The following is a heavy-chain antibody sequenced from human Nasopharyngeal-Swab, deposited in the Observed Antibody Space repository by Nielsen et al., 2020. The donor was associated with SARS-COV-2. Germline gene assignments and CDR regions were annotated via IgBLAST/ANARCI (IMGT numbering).Heavy chain of an antibody. V-gene: IGHV3-21*01. CDR3: ARDGLDYDFWSAYFIDV. J-gene: IGHJ6*02. CDR1: GFTFNNYN. Sequence: GGSLRLSCAASGFTFNNYNFNWVRQAPGKGLEGVSSISSSSSYIYYADSVKGRFTISRDNAKNSLYLQMNSLRAEDTAVYYCARDGLDYDFWSAYFIDVWGQGTTVTVSS. CDR2: ISSSSSYI. D-gene: IGHD3-3*01.